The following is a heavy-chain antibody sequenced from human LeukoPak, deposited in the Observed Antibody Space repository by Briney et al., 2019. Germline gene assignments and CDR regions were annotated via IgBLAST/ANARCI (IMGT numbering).Heavy chain of an antibody. Sequence: PSETLSLTCSVSGGSISSSDYYWCWIRQPPGKGLEWIGTMFYNGATKSNPSLSSRVTMSIDTSKNQFSLKLRSVTAADTAVYYCARVAPYGSGSSINDYWGQGTLVTVSS. D-gene: IGHD3-10*01. CDR1: GGSISSSDYY. CDR3: ARVAPYGSGSSINDY. CDR2: MFYNGAT. J-gene: IGHJ4*02. V-gene: IGHV4-39*07.